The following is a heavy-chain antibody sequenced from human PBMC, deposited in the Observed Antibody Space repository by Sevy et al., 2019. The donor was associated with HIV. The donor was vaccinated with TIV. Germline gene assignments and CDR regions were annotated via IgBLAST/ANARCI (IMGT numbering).Heavy chain of an antibody. V-gene: IGHV3-7*01. J-gene: IGHJ4*02. Sequence: GGSLRLSCAASGFTFSSYWMSWVHQAPGKGLEWVANIKQDGSEKYYVDSVKGRFTISRDNAKNSLYLQMNSLRAEDTAVYYCARAEAGTYCGGDCYPYYFDYWGQGTLVTVSS. CDR2: IKQDGSEK. CDR1: GFTFSSYW. D-gene: IGHD2-21*02. CDR3: ARAEAGTYCGGDCYPYYFDY.